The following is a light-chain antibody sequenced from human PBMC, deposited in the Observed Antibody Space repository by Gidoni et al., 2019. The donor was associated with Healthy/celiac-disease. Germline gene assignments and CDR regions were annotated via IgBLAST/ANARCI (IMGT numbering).Light chain of an antibody. CDR2: GNS. Sequence: QSVLTQPPSVSGAPGPRVTISCTGGSSNIGAGYDVHWYQQLPVTAPKLLIYGNSNRPSGVPDRFSGSKSGTSASLAITGLQAEDEADYYCQSYDSSLSGYVFGTGTKVTVL. V-gene: IGLV1-40*01. CDR3: QSYDSSLSGYV. J-gene: IGLJ1*01. CDR1: SSNIGAGYD.